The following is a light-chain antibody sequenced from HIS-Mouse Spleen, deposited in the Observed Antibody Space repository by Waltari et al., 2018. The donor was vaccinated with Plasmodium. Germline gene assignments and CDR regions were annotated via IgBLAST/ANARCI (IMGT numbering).Light chain of an antibody. V-gene: IGLV3-10*01. CDR3: YSTDSSGNHRV. Sequence: SYELTQPPSVSVSPGQTARITCSGDALPKKYAYWYQQKSGQAPVLVIYEDSKRPSVIPERFSCSSSGTMATLTFSGAQVEDEADYYCYSTDSSGNHRVFGGGTKLTVL. J-gene: IGLJ3*02. CDR1: ALPKKY. CDR2: EDS.